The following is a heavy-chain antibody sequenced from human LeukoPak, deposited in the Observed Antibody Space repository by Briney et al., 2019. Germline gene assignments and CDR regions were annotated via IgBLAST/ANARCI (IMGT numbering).Heavy chain of an antibody. J-gene: IGHJ4*02. CDR3: AKGYFYYDSSGYATFDY. CDR1: GFTFSSYA. V-gene: IGHV3-23*01. D-gene: IGHD3-22*01. CDR2: IRGSGGST. Sequence: GGSLRLSCAASGFTFSSYAMSWVRQAPGKGLEWVSAIRGSGGSTYYADSVKGRFTISRDNSKNTLYLQMNSLRAEDTAVYYCAKGYFYYDSSGYATFDYWGQGTLVTVSS.